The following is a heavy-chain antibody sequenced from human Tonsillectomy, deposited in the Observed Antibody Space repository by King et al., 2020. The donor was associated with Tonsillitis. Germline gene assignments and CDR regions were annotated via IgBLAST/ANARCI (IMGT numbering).Heavy chain of an antibody. Sequence: VQLQESGPGLVKPSETLSLTCTVSGGSISSYYWSWIRQPPGKGLEWIGYIYYSGSTNYNPSLKSRGTISVDTSKNQFSLKLSSVTAADTAVYYCARDIGRMSSSFGYSWFDPWCQGTLVTVSS. CDR2: IYYSGST. CDR3: ARDIGRMSSSFGYSWFDP. D-gene: IGHD6-13*01. CDR1: GGSISSYY. V-gene: IGHV4-59*01. J-gene: IGHJ5*02.